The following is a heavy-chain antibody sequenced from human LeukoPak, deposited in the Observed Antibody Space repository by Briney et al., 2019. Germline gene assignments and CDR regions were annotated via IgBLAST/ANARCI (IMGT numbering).Heavy chain of an antibody. CDR2: ISSSGTTI. J-gene: IGHJ5*02. CDR1: GFTFSSYE. D-gene: IGHD5-12*01. CDR3: ARLLVATPGVDP. V-gene: IGHV3-48*03. Sequence: QTGGSLRLSCAASGFTFSSYEMHWVRQAPGKGLEWVADISSSGTTIYYADSVKGRFTISRDNAKNSLYLQMNSLRAEDTAVYYCARLLVATPGVDPWGQGTLVTVSS.